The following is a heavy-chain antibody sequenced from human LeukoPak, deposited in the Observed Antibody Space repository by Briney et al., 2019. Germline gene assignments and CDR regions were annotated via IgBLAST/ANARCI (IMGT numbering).Heavy chain of an antibody. CDR3: AGSSGYYYYMDV. J-gene: IGHJ6*03. V-gene: IGHV1-2*02. Sequence: ASVKVSCKASGYTFSGYYIHWVRQAPGQGLEWMGWINPNSGGTNYAQRFQGRVTMTRDTSISTAYMDLSRLRPDDTAVYYCAGSSGYYYYMDVWGKGTTVTVSS. CDR2: INPNSGGT. CDR1: GYTFSGYY. D-gene: IGHD6-6*01.